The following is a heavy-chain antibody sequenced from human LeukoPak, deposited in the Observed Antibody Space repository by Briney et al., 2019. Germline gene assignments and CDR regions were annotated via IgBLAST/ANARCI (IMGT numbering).Heavy chain of an antibody. CDR2: INPNSGGT. V-gene: IGHV1-2*02. J-gene: IGHJ4*02. D-gene: IGHD3-9*01. Sequence: ASVKVSCKASGYTFTSYYMHWVRQAPGQGLEWMGWINPNSGGTNYAQKFQGRVTMTRDTSISTAYMELSRLRSDDTAVYYCARQYYDILTGYTTIPDYWGQGTLVTVSS. CDR3: ARQYYDILTGYTTIPDY. CDR1: GYTFTSYY.